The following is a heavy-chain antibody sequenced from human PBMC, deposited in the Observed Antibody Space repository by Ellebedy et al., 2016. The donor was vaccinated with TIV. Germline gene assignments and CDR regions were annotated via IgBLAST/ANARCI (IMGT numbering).Heavy chain of an antibody. Sequence: PGGSLRLSCAASGFSLRTNWMSWVRQAPGKGLEWVASIKQDGSEKDYVDSVKGRFTISRDNARTSLYLQMNSLRVDDTAMYYCARSYGARTSGPWGQGTLVTVSS. D-gene: IGHD3-16*01. CDR3: ARSYGARTSGP. V-gene: IGHV3-7*01. CDR2: IKQDGSEK. CDR1: GFSLRTNW. J-gene: IGHJ5*02.